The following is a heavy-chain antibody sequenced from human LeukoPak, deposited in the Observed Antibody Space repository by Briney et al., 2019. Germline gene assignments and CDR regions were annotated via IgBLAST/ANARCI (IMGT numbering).Heavy chain of an antibody. V-gene: IGHV4-59*12. Sequence: PSETLSLTCTVSGGSISSYYWSWIRQPPGKGLEWIGYIYYSGGTNYNPSLKSRVTISVDTSKNQFSLKLSSVTAADTAVYYCARVPRLYANGNRADYWGQGTLVTVSS. CDR2: IYYSGGT. CDR1: GGSISSYY. J-gene: IGHJ4*02. D-gene: IGHD2-8*01. CDR3: ARVPRLYANGNRADY.